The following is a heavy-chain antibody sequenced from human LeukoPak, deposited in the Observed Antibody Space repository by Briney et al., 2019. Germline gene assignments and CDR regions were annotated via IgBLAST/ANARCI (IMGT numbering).Heavy chain of an antibody. J-gene: IGHJ4*02. CDR2: FYHGGST. D-gene: IGHD6-6*01. V-gene: IGHV4-38-2*02. Sequence: PSETLSLTCTVSGYSISTGYYWDWIRQPPGKGLEWIGTFYHGGSTYYNPSLKSRVTISVDTSKNQFSLNLTSVTAADTAVYYCARGVGIAARPLKEKIFDYWGQGTLVTVSS. CDR3: ARGVGIAARPLKEKIFDY. CDR1: GYSISTGYY.